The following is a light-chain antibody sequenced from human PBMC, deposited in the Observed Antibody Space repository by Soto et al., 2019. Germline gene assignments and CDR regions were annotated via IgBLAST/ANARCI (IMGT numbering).Light chain of an antibody. Sequence: DIQMTQSPSTLSASVGDRVTITCRASQSISSWLAWYQQKPGKAPKLLIYRASSLEGGVPSRFSGSGSGTDFTLTISGLQPDDFATYYCQQYDTYWTFGQGTKVEVK. CDR3: QQYDTYWT. CDR1: QSISSW. V-gene: IGKV1-5*03. CDR2: RAS. J-gene: IGKJ1*01.